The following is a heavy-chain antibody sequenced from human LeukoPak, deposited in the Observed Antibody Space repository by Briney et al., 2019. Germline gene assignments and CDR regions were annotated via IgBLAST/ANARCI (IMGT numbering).Heavy chain of an antibody. CDR2: ISGSGSST. Sequence: PGGSLRLSCAASGFTFSSYAMSWVRQAPGKGLEWVSVISGSGSSTYYADSVKGRFTISRDNSRNTLYLQMNSLRDEDTAVYYCAIQDRSWFDPWGQGTLVTVSS. V-gene: IGHV3-23*01. CDR1: GFTFSSYA. J-gene: IGHJ5*02. D-gene: IGHD2-15*01. CDR3: AIQDRSWFDP.